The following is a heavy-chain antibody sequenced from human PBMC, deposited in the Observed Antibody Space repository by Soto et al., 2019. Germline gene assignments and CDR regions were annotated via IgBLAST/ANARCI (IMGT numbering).Heavy chain of an antibody. V-gene: IGHV4-30-4*01. CDR1: GGSISSGDYY. Sequence: QVQLQESGPGLVKPSQTLSLTCTVSGGSISSGDYYWSWIRQPPGKGLEWIGYIYYSGSTYYNPSLKSRVTISVDTSKNQVSLKLSSVTAADAAVYYCARESGIVGATTVDYWGQGTLGTVSS. J-gene: IGHJ4*02. CDR3: ARESGIVGATTVDY. CDR2: IYYSGST. D-gene: IGHD1-26*01.